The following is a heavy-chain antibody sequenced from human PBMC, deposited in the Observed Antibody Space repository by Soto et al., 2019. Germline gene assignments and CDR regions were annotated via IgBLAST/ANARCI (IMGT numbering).Heavy chain of an antibody. D-gene: IGHD6-19*01. Sequence: GASVKVSCKASGGTFSSYAISWVRQAPGQGLEWMGGIIPNSGGTNYAQKFQGWVTMTRDTSISTAYMELSRLRSDDTAVYYCARDRYSSGWYAFDYCGHGTTVTVSS. J-gene: IGHJ4*01. CDR2: IIPNSGGT. V-gene: IGHV1-2*04. CDR1: GGTFSSYA. CDR3: ARDRYSSGWYAFDY.